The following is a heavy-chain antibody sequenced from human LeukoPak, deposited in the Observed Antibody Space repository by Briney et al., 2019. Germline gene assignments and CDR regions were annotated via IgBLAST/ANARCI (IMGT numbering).Heavy chain of an antibody. J-gene: IGHJ6*03. V-gene: IGHV4-39*01. CDR3: ARHKIGPYYYYYYIHV. CDR2: IYYSGST. Sequence: MASETLSLTCTVSGGSISSSSYHWGWIRQPPGKGLEWIGSIYYSGSTYYNPSLKSRVTISVDTSKTHFSLKLSSVTAADTAVYYCARHKIGPYYYYYYIHVWGKGTTVTGSS. D-gene: IGHD3-10*01. CDR1: GGSISSSSYH.